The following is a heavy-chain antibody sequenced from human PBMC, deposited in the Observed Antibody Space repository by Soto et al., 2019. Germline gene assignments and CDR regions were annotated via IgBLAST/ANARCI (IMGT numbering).Heavy chain of an antibody. D-gene: IGHD1-26*01. CDR3: ARQKWEQPKWFDP. J-gene: IGHJ5*02. CDR2: IYYSGTT. CDR1: GGSISSTFYY. V-gene: IGHV4-39*01. Sequence: QLQLQESGPGLVKPSETLSLTCSLSGGSISSTFYYWGWIRQPPGKGLEWIGSIYYSGTTFYNASLKGRVNISVDTSKNQFPLRLTSVTATDTAVYFCARQKWEQPKWFDPWGQGTLVTVSS.